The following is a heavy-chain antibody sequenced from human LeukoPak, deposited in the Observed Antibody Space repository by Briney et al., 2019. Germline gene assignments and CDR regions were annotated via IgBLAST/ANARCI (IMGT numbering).Heavy chain of an antibody. Sequence: GGTPRLSCAASGLTFSNHGMNWVRQAPGKGLEWVSAISGSDGGTYYADSVKGRFTISRDNSKNTLYLQMNSLSAEETAIYYCAKAPVASRSGAFCYPFDCWGQGNLVTVSS. CDR1: GLTFSNHG. V-gene: IGHV3-23*01. CDR2: ISGSDGGT. CDR3: AKAPVASRSGAFCYPFDC. D-gene: IGHD2-15*01. J-gene: IGHJ4*02.